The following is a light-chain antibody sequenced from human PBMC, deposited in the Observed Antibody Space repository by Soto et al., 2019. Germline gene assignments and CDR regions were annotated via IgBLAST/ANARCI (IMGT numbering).Light chain of an antibody. Sequence: DIVMTQSPLSLPVTPGEPASISCRSSHSLLHRNGYNYLDWYLQKPGQSPQLLIYLGSNRASGVPDRFSGSGSGTDFTLKISRVEAEDVGVYYCMQALQTPVTFGQGTKVDIK. CDR2: LGS. CDR1: HSLLHRNGYNY. J-gene: IGKJ1*01. V-gene: IGKV2-28*01. CDR3: MQALQTPVT.